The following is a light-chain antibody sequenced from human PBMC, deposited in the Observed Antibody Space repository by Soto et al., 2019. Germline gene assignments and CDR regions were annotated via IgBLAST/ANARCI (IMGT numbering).Light chain of an antibody. CDR1: SSDVGGYDL. CDR2: DVT. J-gene: IGLJ1*01. V-gene: IGLV2-11*01. CDR3: CSYAGTYTFYV. Sequence: QSVLAQPRSVSESPGQSVTISCTGTSSDVGGYDLASWYQQHPGKAPKLMIYDVTKRPSGVPDRFSGSRSGNTASLTISGLQAEDDADYYCCSYAGTYTFYVFGTGTKLTVL.